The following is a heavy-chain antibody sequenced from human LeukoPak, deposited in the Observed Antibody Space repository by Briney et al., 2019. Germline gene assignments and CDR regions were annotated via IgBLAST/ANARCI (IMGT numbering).Heavy chain of an antibody. D-gene: IGHD6-13*01. V-gene: IGHV3-74*01. J-gene: IGHJ4*02. CDR3: ARVSRFPGIASDY. CDR1: GGSIGSSSYS. CDR2: ISSDGSST. Sequence: ETLSLTCIVSGGSIGSSSYSWGWIRQPPGKGLVWVSRISSDGSSTSYADSVKGRFTMSRDNAKNTLYLQMNSLRAEDTAVYYCARVSRFPGIASDYWGQGTLVTVSS.